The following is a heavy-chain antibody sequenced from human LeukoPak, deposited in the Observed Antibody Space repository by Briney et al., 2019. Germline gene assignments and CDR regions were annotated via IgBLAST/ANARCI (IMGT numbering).Heavy chain of an antibody. J-gene: IGHJ5*02. CDR1: GFIFSNYA. D-gene: IGHD1-1*01. CDR2: ISYDGSNK. CDR3: ARGTMKYNWFDP. V-gene: IGHV3-30*04. Sequence: GGSLRLSCAASGFIFSNYAMHWVRQAPGKGLEWVALISYDGSNKYYADSVKGRFTISRDNSKNSLYLQMNSLRAEDTAVYYCARGTMKYNWFDPWGQGTLVTVSS.